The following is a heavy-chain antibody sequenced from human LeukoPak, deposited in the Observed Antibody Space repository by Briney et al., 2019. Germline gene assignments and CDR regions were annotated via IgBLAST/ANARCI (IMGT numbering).Heavy chain of an antibody. CDR1: GLTFSSYA. J-gene: IGHJ3*02. V-gene: IGHV3-23*01. D-gene: IGHD2-21*02. Sequence: GGSLRLSCAASGLTFSSYAMSWVRQAPGKGLEWVSAISGSGGSTYYADSVKGRFTISRDNSKNTLYLQMNSLRAEDTAVYYCAKAFCGGDCYSGEDDAFDIWGQGTMVTVSS. CDR2: ISGSGGST. CDR3: AKAFCGGDCYSGEDDAFDI.